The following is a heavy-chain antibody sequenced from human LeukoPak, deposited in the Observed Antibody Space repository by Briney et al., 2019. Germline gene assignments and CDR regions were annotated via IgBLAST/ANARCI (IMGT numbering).Heavy chain of an antibody. J-gene: IGHJ4*02. V-gene: IGHV3-23*01. D-gene: IGHD5-12*01. CDR2: ISGSGGST. CDR1: GFTFSSYA. Sequence: PGGSLRLSCAASGFTFSSYAMSWVRQAPGKGLEWVSSISGSGGSTYYADSVKGWLTISRDNSKNTLYLQMNSLRAEDTAEYYCAKDGDIVATLYFDYWGQGTLVTVSS. CDR3: AKDGDIVATLYFDY.